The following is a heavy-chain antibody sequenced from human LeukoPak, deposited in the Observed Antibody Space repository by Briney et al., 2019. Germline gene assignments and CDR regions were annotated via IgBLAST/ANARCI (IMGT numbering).Heavy chain of an antibody. V-gene: IGHV3-23*01. Sequence: GGSLRLSCAASGFTFSSYAMSWVRQAPGKGLEWVSAISGSGGSTYYADSVKGRFTISRHNSKNTLYLQMNSLRAEDTAVYYCAKDRRWSYDFWSGYYRLDYWGQGTLVTVSS. J-gene: IGHJ4*02. CDR1: GFTFSSYA. D-gene: IGHD3-3*01. CDR2: ISGSGGST. CDR3: AKDRRWSYDFWSGYYRLDY.